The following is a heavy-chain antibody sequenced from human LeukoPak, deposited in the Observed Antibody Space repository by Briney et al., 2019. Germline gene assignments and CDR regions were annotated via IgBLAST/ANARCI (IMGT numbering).Heavy chain of an antibody. V-gene: IGHV3-30*18. J-gene: IGHJ4*02. CDR1: GFTFSSYG. CDR3: AKPPEVGATVGYFDY. D-gene: IGHD1-26*01. CDR2: ISFDGSNQ. Sequence: GGSLRLSCGASGFTFSSYGMHWVRQAPGKGLEWVALISFDGSNQYYADSVKGRFTISGDNSKNTLYLQMNSLRAEDTAVYYCAKPPEVGATVGYFDYWGQGTLVTVSS.